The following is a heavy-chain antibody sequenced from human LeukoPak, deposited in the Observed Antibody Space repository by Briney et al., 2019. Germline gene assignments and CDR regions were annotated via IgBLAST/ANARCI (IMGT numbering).Heavy chain of an antibody. V-gene: IGHV3-33*03. CDR3: AKDICDSTSCYVWFDP. CDR1: GLTFSSYA. J-gene: IGHJ5*02. D-gene: IGHD2-2*01. Sequence: GGSLRLSCAASGLTFSSYAMHWVRQAPGKGLGGVAVIWNDASNKYYTDSVKRRFTIPRDNSKNLLYLQMNSLRAEDTAVYYCAKDICDSTSCYVWFDPWGQGTLVTVSS. CDR2: IWNDASNK.